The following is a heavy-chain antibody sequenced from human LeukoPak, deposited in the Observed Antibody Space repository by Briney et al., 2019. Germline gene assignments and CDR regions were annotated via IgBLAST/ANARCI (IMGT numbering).Heavy chain of an antibody. CDR2: ISGSGGST. J-gene: IGHJ4*02. CDR1: GFTFSSYA. V-gene: IGHV3-23*01. CDR3: AKDGGDVVGATGPPDPADY. D-gene: IGHD1-26*01. Sequence: GGSLRLSCAASGFTFSSYAMSWVRQAPGKGLEWVSAISGSGGSTYYADSVKGRFTISRDNSKNTLYLQMNSLRAEDTAVYYCAKDGGDVVGATGPPDPADYWGQGTLVTVSS.